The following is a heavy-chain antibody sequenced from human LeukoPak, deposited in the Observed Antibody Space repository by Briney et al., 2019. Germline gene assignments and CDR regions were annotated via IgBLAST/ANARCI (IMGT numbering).Heavy chain of an antibody. CDR3: ARVWQDYSNVDY. D-gene: IGHD4-11*01. CDR1: GFTFSNYH. V-gene: IGHV3-48*01. J-gene: IGHJ4*02. CDR2: ITTSSSTI. Sequence: GGSLRLSCAASGFTFSNYHMNWVRQAPGKGLEWVSYITTSSSTISYADSVKGRFAISRDNAKNSLYLQMNSLRAEDTAVYYCARVWQDYSNVDYWGQGTLVTVSS.